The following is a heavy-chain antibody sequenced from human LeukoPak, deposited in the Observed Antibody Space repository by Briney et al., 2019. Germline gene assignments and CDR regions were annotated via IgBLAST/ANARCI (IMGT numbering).Heavy chain of an antibody. V-gene: IGHV3-23*01. Sequence: SGGSLRLSCAASGFTFSSYAMSWVRQAPGKGLEWVSAISGSGGSTYYADSVKGRFTISRDNSKNTLYLQMNSLRAEDTAVYYCAKDPVAVVPAADGIDYRGQGTLVTVCS. CDR3: AKDPVAVVPAADGIDY. CDR2: ISGSGGST. J-gene: IGHJ4*02. D-gene: IGHD2-2*01. CDR1: GFTFSSYA.